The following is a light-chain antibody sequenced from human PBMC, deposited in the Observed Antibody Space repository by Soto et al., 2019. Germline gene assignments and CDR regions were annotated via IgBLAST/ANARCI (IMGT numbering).Light chain of an antibody. CDR1: QTINNRY. CDR2: GAS. Sequence: EIVLTQSPGTLSLSPGERATLSCRASQTINNRYLAWYQQKPGQAPRLLIYGASSRATGIPDRFSGSGSGTDFTLIISRLEPEGFAVYYCQQFASSPGFTFGPGTKVDMK. V-gene: IGKV3-20*01. J-gene: IGKJ3*01. CDR3: QQFASSPGFT.